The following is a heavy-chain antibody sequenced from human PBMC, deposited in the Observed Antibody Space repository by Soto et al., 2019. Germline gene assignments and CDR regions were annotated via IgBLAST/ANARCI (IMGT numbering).Heavy chain of an antibody. CDR1: GGSFSGYY. Sequence: SETLSLTCAVYGGSFSGYYWSWIRQPPGKGLEWIGEINHSGSTNYNPSLKSRVTISVDTSKKQFSLKLSSVTAADTAVYYCARECRYYDFWSGYRNWFDPWGQGTLVTVSS. V-gene: IGHV4-34*01. D-gene: IGHD3-3*01. CDR2: INHSGST. CDR3: ARECRYYDFWSGYRNWFDP. J-gene: IGHJ5*02.